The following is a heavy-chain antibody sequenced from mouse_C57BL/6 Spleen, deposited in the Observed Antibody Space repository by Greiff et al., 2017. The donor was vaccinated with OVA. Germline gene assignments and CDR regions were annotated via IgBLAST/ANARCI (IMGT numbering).Heavy chain of an antibody. J-gene: IGHJ4*01. Sequence: QVQLQQSGAELVRPGASVTLSCKASGYTFTDYEMHWVKQTPVHGLEWIGAIDPETGGTAYNQKFKGKAILTADKSSSTAYMELRSLTSEDSAVYYCTREGTVVATRDAMDYWGQGTSVTVSS. D-gene: IGHD1-1*01. CDR1: GYTFTDYE. CDR3: TREGTVVATRDAMDY. CDR2: IDPETGGT. V-gene: IGHV1-15*01.